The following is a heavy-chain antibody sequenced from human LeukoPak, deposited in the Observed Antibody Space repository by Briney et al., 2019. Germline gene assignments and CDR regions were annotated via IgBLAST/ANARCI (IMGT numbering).Heavy chain of an antibody. CDR1: GYTFTSYD. V-gene: IGHV1-8*01. CDR3: ARTYYDFWSGESNWFDP. Sequence: GASVKVSCKASGYTFTSYDINWVRQATGQGLEWMGWMNPNSGNTGYAQKFQGRVTMTRNTSISTAHMELSSLRSEDTAVYYCARTYYDFWSGESNWFDPWGQGTLVTVSS. J-gene: IGHJ5*02. D-gene: IGHD3-3*01. CDR2: MNPNSGNT.